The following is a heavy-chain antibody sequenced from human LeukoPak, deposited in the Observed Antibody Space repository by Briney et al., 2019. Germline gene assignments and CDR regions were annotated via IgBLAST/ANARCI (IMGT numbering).Heavy chain of an antibody. V-gene: IGHV3-23*01. Sequence: PGASLGLSCAASGFTFSSYAMSWVRQAPGKGLEWVSAISGSGGSTYYADSVKGRFTTSRDNSKNTLYLQMNSLRAEDTAVYYCAKDAPSSGWSGLFGYWGQGTLVTVSS. CDR3: AKDAPSSGWSGLFGY. D-gene: IGHD6-19*01. CDR2: ISGSGGST. J-gene: IGHJ4*02. CDR1: GFTFSSYA.